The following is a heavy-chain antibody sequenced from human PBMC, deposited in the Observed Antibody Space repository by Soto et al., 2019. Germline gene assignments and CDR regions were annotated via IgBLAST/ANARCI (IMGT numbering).Heavy chain of an antibody. V-gene: IGHV3-7*01. D-gene: IGHD4-17*01. Sequence: PGGSLRLSCAASGFTFSSYWMSWVRQAPGKGLEWVANIKQDGSEKYYVDSVKGRFTISRDNAKNSLYLQMNSLRAEDTAVYYCARDRVYGDSLYYYYGMDVWGQGTTVTVSS. CDR3: ARDRVYGDSLYYYYGMDV. J-gene: IGHJ6*02. CDR1: GFTFSSYW. CDR2: IKQDGSEK.